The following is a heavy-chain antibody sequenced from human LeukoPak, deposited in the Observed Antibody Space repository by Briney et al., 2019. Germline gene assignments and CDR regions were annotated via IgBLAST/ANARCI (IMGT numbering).Heavy chain of an antibody. D-gene: IGHD2-2*01. Sequence: SETLSLTCAVSGYSISSGYYWGWIRQPPGKGLEWIGSIYHSGSTYYNPSLKSRVTISVDTSKNQFSLKLSSVPAADTAVYYCARAGGGTSFDYWGQGTLVTVSS. CDR3: ARAGGGTSFDY. J-gene: IGHJ4*02. CDR2: IYHSGST. CDR1: GYSISSGYY. V-gene: IGHV4-38-2*01.